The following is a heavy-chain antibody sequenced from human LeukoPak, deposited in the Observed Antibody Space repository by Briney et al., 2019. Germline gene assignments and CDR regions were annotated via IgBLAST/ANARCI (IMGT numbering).Heavy chain of an antibody. Sequence: GGSLRLSCAASGFTFSSYDMHWVRQATGKGLEWVSAIGTAGDTYYPGSVKGRFSISRENAKNSLYLQMNSLRAGDTAVYYCARAIAAAGRVRSYYFDYWGQGTLVTVSS. J-gene: IGHJ4*02. CDR2: IGTAGDT. D-gene: IGHD6-13*01. CDR1: GFTFSSYD. V-gene: IGHV3-13*04. CDR3: ARAIAAAGRVRSYYFDY.